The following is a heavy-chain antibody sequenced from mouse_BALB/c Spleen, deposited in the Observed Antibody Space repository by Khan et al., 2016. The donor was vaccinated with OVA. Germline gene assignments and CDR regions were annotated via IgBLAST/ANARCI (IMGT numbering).Heavy chain of an antibody. V-gene: IGHV2-6-1*01. CDR1: GFSLTNYG. CDR2: MWSDGST. Sequence: QVQLKESGPGLVAPSQSLSITCTISGFSLTNYGVHWVRQPPGKGLEWLVLMWSDGSTTYNSALKSRLTICKDNSKSQVFLKMNSLQTDDTAMYFCARQPYYHYNVMDYGGQGTSVTVSS. D-gene: IGHD2-10*01. CDR3: ARQPYYHYNVMDY. J-gene: IGHJ4*01.